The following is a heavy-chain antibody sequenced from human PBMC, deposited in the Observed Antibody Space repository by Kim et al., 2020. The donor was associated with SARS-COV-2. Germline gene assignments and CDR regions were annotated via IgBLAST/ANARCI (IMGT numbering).Heavy chain of an antibody. D-gene: IGHD1-7*01. V-gene: IGHV3-30*02. J-gene: IGHJ5*02. CDR3: AKDVRLELLQYNWFDP. Sequence: VKARFTIARDNSKNTLYLQMNSPRAEDTAVYYCAKDVRLELLQYNWFDPWGQGTLVTVSS.